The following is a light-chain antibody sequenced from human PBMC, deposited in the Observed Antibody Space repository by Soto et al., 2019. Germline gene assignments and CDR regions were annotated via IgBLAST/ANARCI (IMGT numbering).Light chain of an antibody. J-gene: IGKJ1*01. V-gene: IGKV3-20*01. CDR2: GAS. CDR1: QSVSSSY. CDR3: QQYAGSPRT. Sequence: EIAWKQSPGTLSLSPGARATLSCRASQSVSSSYLAWYQQKPGQAPRLLIYGASSRATGIPDRFSGSGSGTDFTLTISRLEPEDFAVYFCQQYAGSPRTFGQGTKVDIK.